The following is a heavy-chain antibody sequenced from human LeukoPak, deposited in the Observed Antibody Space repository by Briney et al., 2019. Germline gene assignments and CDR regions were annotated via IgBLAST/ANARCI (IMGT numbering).Heavy chain of an antibody. CDR1: GFTFSSFA. CDR2: ISDIGDTT. V-gene: IGHV3-23*01. J-gene: IGHJ1*01. D-gene: IGHD2-21*01. CDR3: AEHTVVH. Sequence: GGSLRLSCAASGFTFSSFAMSWVPHAPGKRLEWVSVISDIGDTTYYANSVKGRFTISRDNSTNTLYLQMNSLRADDTAVYYCAEHTVVHWGQGSLDTVSS.